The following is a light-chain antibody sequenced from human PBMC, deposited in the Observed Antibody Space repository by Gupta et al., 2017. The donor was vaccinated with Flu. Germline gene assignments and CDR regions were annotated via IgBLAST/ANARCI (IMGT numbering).Light chain of an antibody. CDR3: KQYRSYTRT. J-gene: IGKJ1*01. V-gene: IGKV1-5*03. Sequence: PPTVSASGRDRVTITCRASQHFSSCMAGYQQKTGKAHNLLIYKAYSLESGVPSRFSGSGSGTEYTLNISSLQPDDCETYHCKQYRSYTRTFGQGTKVEIK. CDR1: QHFSSC. CDR2: KAY.